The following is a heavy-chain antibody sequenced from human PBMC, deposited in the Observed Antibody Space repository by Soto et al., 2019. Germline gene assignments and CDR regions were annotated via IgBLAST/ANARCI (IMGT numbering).Heavy chain of an antibody. D-gene: IGHD5-18*01. CDR1: GDSMSTYY. CDR2: IYSSGSA. Sequence: SETLSLTCTASGDSMSTYYWNWIRQPPGKGLEWIGYIYSSGSANYNPSLKSRVAISIDTSKKQFSLNLTSVTAADTAVYYCARGRIQLWYPFDYWGQGTLVTVSS. J-gene: IGHJ4*02. V-gene: IGHV4-59*01. CDR3: ARGRIQLWYPFDY.